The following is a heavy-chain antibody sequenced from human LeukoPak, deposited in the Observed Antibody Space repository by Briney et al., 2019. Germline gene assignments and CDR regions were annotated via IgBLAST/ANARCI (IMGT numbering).Heavy chain of an antibody. Sequence: GGSLRLSCAASGFTFSSYAMSWVRQAPGKGLEWVSAISGSGGSTYYADSVKGRFTISRDNSKNTLYLQMNSLRAEDTAVYYCAKNGGLVGSSWGWGPQPWEVNYYYYYMDVWGKGTTVTVSS. V-gene: IGHV3-23*01. CDR3: AKNGGLVGSSWGWGPQPWEVNYYYYYMDV. D-gene: IGHD6-13*01. J-gene: IGHJ6*03. CDR1: GFTFSSYA. CDR2: ISGSGGST.